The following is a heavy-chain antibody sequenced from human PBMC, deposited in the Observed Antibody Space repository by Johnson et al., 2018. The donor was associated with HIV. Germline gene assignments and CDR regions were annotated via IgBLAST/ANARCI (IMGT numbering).Heavy chain of an antibody. Sequence: VQLVESGGGLVQPGGSLRLSCAASGFTFSSYAMHWVRQAPGKGLEYVSAISSSGSTIYYADSVKGRFTISRDNAKNSLYLQMNSLRAEDTAVYYCARDRSDYGHAFDIWGRGTMVTVSS. CDR3: ARDRSDYGHAFDI. J-gene: IGHJ3*02. V-gene: IGHV3-64*04. D-gene: IGHD4-17*01. CDR2: ISSSGSTI. CDR1: GFTFSSYA.